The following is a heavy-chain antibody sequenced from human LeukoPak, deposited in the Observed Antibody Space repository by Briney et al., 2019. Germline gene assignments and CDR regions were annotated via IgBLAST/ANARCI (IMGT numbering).Heavy chain of an antibody. CDR1: GFTFSSYA. CDR3: ARDRSYDLWSGYYRLYYYYYGMDV. V-gene: IGHV3-30-3*01. CDR2: ISYDGSNK. Sequence: PGGSLRLSCAASGFTFSSYAMHWVRQAPGKGLEWVAVISYDGSNKYYADSVKGRFTISRDNSKNTLYLQMNSLRAEDTAVYYCARDRSYDLWSGYYRLYYYYYGMDVWGQGTTVTVSS. J-gene: IGHJ6*02. D-gene: IGHD3-3*01.